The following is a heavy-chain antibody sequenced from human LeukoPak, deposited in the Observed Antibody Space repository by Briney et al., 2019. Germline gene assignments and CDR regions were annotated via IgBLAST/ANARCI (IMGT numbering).Heavy chain of an antibody. J-gene: IGHJ4*02. Sequence: PGGSLRLSCAASGFTFSNYAMSWVRQAPGKGLEWVSDISGSGGSTNYADSVKGRFTISRDNAKNTLYLQMNSLRAEDTAVYYCARDLIGGNSYWGQGTLVSVSS. CDR3: ARDLIGGNSY. D-gene: IGHD4-23*01. CDR2: ISGSGGST. V-gene: IGHV3-23*01. CDR1: GFTFSNYA.